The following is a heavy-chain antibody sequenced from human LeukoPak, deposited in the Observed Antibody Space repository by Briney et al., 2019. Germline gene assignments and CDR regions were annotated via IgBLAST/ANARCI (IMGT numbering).Heavy chain of an antibody. CDR2: MSYSGST. V-gene: IGHV4-30-4*01. CDR3: ASAPISAAGFSFYFYGMDV. J-gene: IGHJ6*04. D-gene: IGHD6-13*01. CDR1: GGSISSSGYY. Sequence: SQTLSLTCSVSGGSISSSGYYWNWIRQPPGRGLEWIGSMSYSGSTFYSPSLKSRVSMSLDKSKSQFSLRVSSVRAADTAVYYRASAPISAAGFSFYFYGMDVWGKGTTVTVSS.